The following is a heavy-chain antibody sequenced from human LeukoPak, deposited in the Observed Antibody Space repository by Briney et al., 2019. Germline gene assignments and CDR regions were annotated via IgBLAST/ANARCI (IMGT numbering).Heavy chain of an antibody. CDR3: ARARGPFLSTFGGVIVPDY. CDR2: ISSSGSTI. D-gene: IGHD3-16*02. J-gene: IGHJ4*02. V-gene: IGHV3-11*04. Sequence: GGSLRLSCAASGFTFSDYYMSWIRQAPGKGLEWVSYISSSGSTIYYAASVKGRFTISRDNAKNSLYLQMNSLRAEDTAVYYCARARGPFLSTFGGVIVPDYWGQGTLVTVSS. CDR1: GFTFSDYY.